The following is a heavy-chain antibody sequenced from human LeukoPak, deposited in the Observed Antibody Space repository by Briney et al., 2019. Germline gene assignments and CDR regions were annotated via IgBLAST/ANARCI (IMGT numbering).Heavy chain of an antibody. J-gene: IGHJ4*02. CDR3: GASLKFPFIVGTTFYFDH. V-gene: IGHV1-8*02. Sequence: GASVKVSCKASGYTFLSHDINWVRQATGQGLEWMGWMNPNSGNTGYAQKFQGRVTMTEDTSTDTAYMELSSLRSEDTAVYYCGASLKFPFIVGTTFYFDHWGQGTLVTVSS. CDR1: GYTFLSHD. D-gene: IGHD1-26*01. CDR2: MNPNSGNT.